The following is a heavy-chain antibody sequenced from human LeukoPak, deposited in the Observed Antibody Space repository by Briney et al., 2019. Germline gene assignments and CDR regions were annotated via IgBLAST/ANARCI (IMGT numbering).Heavy chain of an antibody. CDR1: GFTFSSYA. CDR2: ISYDGSNK. J-gene: IGHJ6*04. D-gene: IGHD3-3*01. CDR3: ARDTVVYFWSGLDV. V-gene: IGHV3-30-3*01. Sequence: GGSLRLSCAASGFTFSSYAMHWVRQAPGKGLEWVAVISYDGSNKYYADSVKGRFTISRDNSKNTLYLQMNSLRVEDTAVYYCARDTVVYFWSGLDVWGKGTTVTVSS.